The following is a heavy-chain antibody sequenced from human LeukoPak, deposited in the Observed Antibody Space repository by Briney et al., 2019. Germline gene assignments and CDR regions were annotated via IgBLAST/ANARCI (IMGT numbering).Heavy chain of an antibody. J-gene: IGHJ5*02. V-gene: IGHV4-39*01. CDR1: GGSISSSSHH. D-gene: IGHD6-6*01. CDR2: IYYSGNT. Sequence: SETLSLTCTVSGGSISSSSHHWAWIRQPPGKGLEWIASIYYSGNTYYNPSLKSRVTISIDTSQNQFSLKLSSVTAADTAVYYCARLEGSRIDPWGQGTLVTVSS. CDR3: ARLEGSRIDP.